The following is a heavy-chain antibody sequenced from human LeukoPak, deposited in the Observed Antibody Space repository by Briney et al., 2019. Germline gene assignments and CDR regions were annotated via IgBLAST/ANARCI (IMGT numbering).Heavy chain of an antibody. D-gene: IGHD3-10*01. CDR1: GFTFSSYA. V-gene: IGHV3-23*01. J-gene: IGHJ4*02. CDR2: ISGSGGST. CDR3: AKFRGYYGSGSYVIDY. Sequence: GGSLRLSCAASGFTFSSYAMSWVRQAPGKGLEWVSAISGSGGSTYYADSVKGRFTISRDNSKNTLYLQMNSLRAEDTAVYYCAKFRGYYGSGSYVIDYWGQGTLVTVSS.